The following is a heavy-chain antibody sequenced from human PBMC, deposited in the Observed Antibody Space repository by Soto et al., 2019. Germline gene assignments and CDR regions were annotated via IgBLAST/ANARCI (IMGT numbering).Heavy chain of an antibody. CDR2: ISPEGSTK. CDR3: VRDHVTPGLYFDK. J-gene: IGHJ4*02. D-gene: IGHD2-8*02. V-gene: IGHV3-7*01. CDR1: GFAFSAHW. Sequence: EVQLVESGGDLVQPGGSLRLSCSASGFAFSAHWMTWVRQTPGKGLEWVANISPEGSTKYYVDSAKGRFTISRDNAKNLLYLQMNSLTVGDTAVYSCVRDHVTPGLYFDKWGPGTLVTVSS.